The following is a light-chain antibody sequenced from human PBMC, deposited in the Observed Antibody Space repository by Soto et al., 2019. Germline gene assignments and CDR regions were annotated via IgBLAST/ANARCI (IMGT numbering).Light chain of an antibody. Sequence: VLTQSPGTLSLSPGESATLSCRASRSLARNYLAWYQQKPGQAPRLLFYGASTRATGVPDRLSGSGSGTDFVLTISRLEPEDFAIYYCQQYGSSIMYTFGQGTKLEI. CDR1: RSLARNY. CDR3: QQYGSSIMYT. CDR2: GAS. V-gene: IGKV3-20*01. J-gene: IGKJ2*01.